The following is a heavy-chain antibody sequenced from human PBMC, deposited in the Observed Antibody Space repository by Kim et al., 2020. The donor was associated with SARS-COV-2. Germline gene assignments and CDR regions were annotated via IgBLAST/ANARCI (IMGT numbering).Heavy chain of an antibody. V-gene: IGHV3-15*01. Sequence: GGSLRLSCAASGFTFSSAWMNWVRQAPGKGLEWVGRVQSKTDGGTAEYAAPVKGRFTISRDDSKNTLYLQMNSLKTEDTAVYYCTTGRDGVVNDAFDIWAQGTMVTVSS. D-gene: IGHD3-3*01. J-gene: IGHJ3*02. CDR3: TTGRDGVVNDAFDI. CDR2: VQSKTDGGTA. CDR1: GFTFSSAW.